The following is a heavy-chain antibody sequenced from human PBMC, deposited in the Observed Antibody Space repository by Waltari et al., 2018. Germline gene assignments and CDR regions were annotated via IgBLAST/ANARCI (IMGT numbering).Heavy chain of an antibody. D-gene: IGHD2-21*02. Sequence: QVQLQESGPSRLKPSETLSLICTVSGGSIRGFYWSWVRQPPGKGLDWIGYIYYTGSTNFNPSLKSRVTMSVDTSKNQFSLKLSSVTAADTAFYYCARGGGGDWEWFDPWGQGTLVTVSS. CDR3: ARGGGGDWEWFDP. CDR2: IYYTGST. CDR1: GGSIRGFY. J-gene: IGHJ5*02. V-gene: IGHV4-59*01.